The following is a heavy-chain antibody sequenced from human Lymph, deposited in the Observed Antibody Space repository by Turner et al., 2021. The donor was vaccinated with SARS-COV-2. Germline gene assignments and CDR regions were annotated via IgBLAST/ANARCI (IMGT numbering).Heavy chain of an antibody. CDR2: ISYDGFNK. J-gene: IGHJ3*02. CDR1: GFTFSTYA. V-gene: IGHV3-30*04. D-gene: IGHD1-26*01. CDR3: ARGSGSYLSAFDI. Sequence: QVQLVESGGGVVQPGRSLRLSCAASGFTFSTYAIHWVRQAPGKGLEWVAVISYDGFNKYYSDSVKGQFTISRDNSKNTLYLQMSSLRAEDTAMYYCARGSGSYLSAFDIWGQGTMVTVSS.